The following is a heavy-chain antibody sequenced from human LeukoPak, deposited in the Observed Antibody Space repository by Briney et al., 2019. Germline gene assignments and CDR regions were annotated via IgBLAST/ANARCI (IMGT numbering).Heavy chain of an antibody. CDR2: ISSISHYI. D-gene: IGHD3-22*01. J-gene: IGHJ4*02. CDR3: TRDYYDSSGLPFDY. V-gene: IGHV3-21*01. Sequence: GGSLRLSCAGSGYSFRSHSMNWVRQAPGKGLEWVSSISSISHYIYYADSVKGRFTIFRDNAKNSLYLQMNSLRAEDTALYYCTRDYYDSSGLPFDYWGQGTLVTVSS. CDR1: GYSFRSHS.